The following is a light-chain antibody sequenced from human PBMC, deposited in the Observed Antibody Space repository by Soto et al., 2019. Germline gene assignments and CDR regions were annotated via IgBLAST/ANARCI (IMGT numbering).Light chain of an antibody. CDR1: QSISSW. CDR3: QQYNSYWT. Sequence: DIPLAQSPSTLSACLGERGTIXCRASQSISSWLAWYQQKPGKAPKLLIYDASSLESGVPSRFSGGGSGTEFTLTISSLQPDDFATYYCQQYNSYWTFGQGTKVDI. V-gene: IGKV1-5*01. CDR2: DAS. J-gene: IGKJ1*01.